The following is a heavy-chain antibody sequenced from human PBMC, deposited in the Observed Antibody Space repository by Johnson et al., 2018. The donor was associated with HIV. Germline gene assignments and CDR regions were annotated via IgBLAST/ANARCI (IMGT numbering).Heavy chain of an antibody. V-gene: IGHV3-23*04. Sequence: EMQLVESGGGVVQPGRSLRLSCAASGFTFSSYAMSWVRQAPGKGLEWVSAISGSGGSTYYADSVKGRFTISRDNSNNTLYLQMGSLRAGDTAVYYCARAIGDGYPGMKAFDIWGQGTMVTVSS. D-gene: IGHD5-24*01. CDR2: ISGSGGST. CDR1: GFTFSSYA. J-gene: IGHJ3*02. CDR3: ARAIGDGYPGMKAFDI.